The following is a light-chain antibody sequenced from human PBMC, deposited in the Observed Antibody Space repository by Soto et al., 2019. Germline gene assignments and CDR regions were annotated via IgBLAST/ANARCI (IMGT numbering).Light chain of an antibody. V-gene: IGLV2-14*01. CDR1: SIDVGGSND. CDR3: SSSTSSNTLFV. Sequence: QSALTQPASVSGSPGQSITIVCTGTSIDVGGSNDVSWYQQQPGKAPKLMIYDVSNRPSGVSNHFSGSKSGNTASLTISGLQDEDEADYYCSSSTSSNTLFVFGTGTKLTVL. J-gene: IGLJ1*01. CDR2: DVS.